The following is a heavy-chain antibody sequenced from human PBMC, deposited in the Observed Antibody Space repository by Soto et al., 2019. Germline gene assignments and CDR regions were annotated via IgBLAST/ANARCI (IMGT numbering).Heavy chain of an antibody. D-gene: IGHD6-6*01. CDR3: ARASIAAQPHDY. CDR1: GYSISSGYY. CDR2: IYHSGST. V-gene: IGHV4-38-2*01. J-gene: IGHJ4*02. Sequence: SETLSLTCAVSGYSISSGYYWGWIRQPPGKGLEWIGSIYHSGSTYYNPSLKSRVTISVDTSKNQFSLKLSSVTAADTAVYYCARASIAAQPHDYWGQGTLVTVSS.